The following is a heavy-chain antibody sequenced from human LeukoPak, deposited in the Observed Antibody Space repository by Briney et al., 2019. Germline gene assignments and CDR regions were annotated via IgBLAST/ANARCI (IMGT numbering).Heavy chain of an antibody. Sequence: PSETLSLTCAVYGGSFSGYYWSWIRQPPGKGLEWIGEINHSGSTNYNPSLKSRVTISVDTSKNQFSLKLSSVTAADTAVYYCASSSGYTFFDYWGQGTLVTVSS. CDR2: INHSGST. CDR1: GGSFSGYY. V-gene: IGHV4-34*01. D-gene: IGHD3-22*01. CDR3: ASSSGYTFFDY. J-gene: IGHJ4*02.